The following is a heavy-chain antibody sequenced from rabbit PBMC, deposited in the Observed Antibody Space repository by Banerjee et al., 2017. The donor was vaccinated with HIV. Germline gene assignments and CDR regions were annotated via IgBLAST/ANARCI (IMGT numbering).Heavy chain of an antibody. CDR3: ARDRDTGSVYPLNL. V-gene: IGHV1S40*01. Sequence: QSLEESGGDLVKPGAFLTLTCTASGFSLSIYEMCWVRQAPGKGLEWIACSYAGSSGSTYYANWAKGRFTISKTSSTTVTLQMTSLTAADTATYFCARDRDTGSVYPLNLWGPGTLVTV. CDR1: GFSLSIYE. J-gene: IGHJ6*01. D-gene: IGHD1-1*01. CDR2: SYAGSSGST.